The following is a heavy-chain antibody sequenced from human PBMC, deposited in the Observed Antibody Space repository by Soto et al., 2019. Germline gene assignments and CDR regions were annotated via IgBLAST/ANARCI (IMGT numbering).Heavy chain of an antibody. Sequence: PSETLSLTCAVYGGSFSGYYWSWIRQPPGKGLEWIGEIYHSGSTNYNPSLKSRVTISVDKSKNQFSLKLSSVTAADTAVYYCASIAVAAEFDYWGQGTLVTVSS. J-gene: IGHJ4*02. CDR2: IYHSGST. CDR3: ASIAVAAEFDY. V-gene: IGHV4-34*01. D-gene: IGHD6-19*01. CDR1: GGSFSGYY.